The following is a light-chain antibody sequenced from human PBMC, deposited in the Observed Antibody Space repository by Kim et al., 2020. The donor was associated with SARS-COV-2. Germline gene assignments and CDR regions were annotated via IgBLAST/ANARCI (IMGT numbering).Light chain of an antibody. V-gene: IGLV3-19*01. CDR3: NSRDSNDNVV. Sequence: VALGQTVRITCQGDRLRTYYATWYQQKPGQAPILVIFGKNSRPSGIPDRFSGSSSGNTASLTITGTQAGDEADYYCNSRDSNDNVVFGGGTKVTVL. CDR1: RLRTYY. CDR2: GKN. J-gene: IGLJ2*01.